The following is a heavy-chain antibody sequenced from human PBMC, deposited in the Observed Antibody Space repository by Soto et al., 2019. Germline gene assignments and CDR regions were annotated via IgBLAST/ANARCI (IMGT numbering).Heavy chain of an antibody. Sequence: SLRLSFAAYGFTFSSYSMNWVRQAPGKGLEWVSSISSSSSYIYYADSVKGRFTISRDNAKNSLYLQMNSLRAEDTAVYYCARDRFPCISTSCYEYYYYGMDVWGQGTTVTVSS. V-gene: IGHV3-21*01. J-gene: IGHJ6*02. CDR1: GFTFSSYS. D-gene: IGHD2-2*01. CDR3: ARDRFPCISTSCYEYYYYGMDV. CDR2: ISSSSSYI.